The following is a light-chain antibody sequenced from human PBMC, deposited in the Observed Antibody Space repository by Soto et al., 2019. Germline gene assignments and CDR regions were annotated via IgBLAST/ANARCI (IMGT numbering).Light chain of an antibody. CDR2: KAS. V-gene: IGKV1-5*03. Sequence: DIQMTQSPSTLSAYVGDRVTITCRASQSIGRWLAWYQQKPAKAPKLLIYKASSLESGVPSRFSGSGSGTEFTLTISSLQPDDFATYYCQHYNSYSEAFGQGTKVDIK. CDR3: QHYNSYSEA. CDR1: QSIGRW. J-gene: IGKJ1*01.